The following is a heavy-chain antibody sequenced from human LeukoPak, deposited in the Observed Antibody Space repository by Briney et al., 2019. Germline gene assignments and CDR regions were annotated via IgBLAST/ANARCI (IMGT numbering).Heavy chain of an antibody. J-gene: IGHJ4*02. Sequence: GGSLRLSCAASGFTVSSNYMSWVRQAPGKGLEWVSVIYSGGSAYYADSVKGRFTISRDNSKNTLYLQMNSLRAEDTAVYYCAREDDYGGNFDYWGQGTLVTVSS. CDR2: IYSGGSA. CDR1: GFTVSSNY. CDR3: AREDDYGGNFDY. V-gene: IGHV3-66*02. D-gene: IGHD4-23*01.